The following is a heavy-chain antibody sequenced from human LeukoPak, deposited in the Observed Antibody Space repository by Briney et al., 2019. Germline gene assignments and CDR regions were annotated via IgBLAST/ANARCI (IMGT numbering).Heavy chain of an antibody. Sequence: GGSLRLPFAPSGFTFSDYPMTWARQAPGKGVGWVSTMSGGGALTYYAASVRGRFTVSRDNSKTTLYLQMNSLRAEDTAIYYCIRGRNSPDYWGQGTLVTVSS. CDR3: IRGRNSPDY. CDR2: MSGGGALT. V-gene: IGHV3-23*01. J-gene: IGHJ4*02. D-gene: IGHD3-10*01. CDR1: GFTFSDYP.